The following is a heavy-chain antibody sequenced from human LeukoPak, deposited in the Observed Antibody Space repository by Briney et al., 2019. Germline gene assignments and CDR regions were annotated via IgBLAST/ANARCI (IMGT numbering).Heavy chain of an antibody. V-gene: IGHV3-23*01. CDR2: ISGRGDTT. Sequence: PGGSLRLSCAGSGFTFSHYGMTWVRQAPGKGLEWVSAISGRGDTTRYGESVKGRFTVSRDNSKNTLYSEMTNLRAEDAAVYLCAMDPNGHYLGAFDFWGQGTLVTVSS. D-gene: IGHD4-17*01. CDR1: GFTFSHYG. J-gene: IGHJ3*01. CDR3: AMDPNGHYLGAFDF.